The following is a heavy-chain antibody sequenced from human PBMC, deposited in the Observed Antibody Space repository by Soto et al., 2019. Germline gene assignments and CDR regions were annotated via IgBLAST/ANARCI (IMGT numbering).Heavy chain of an antibody. CDR2: ISGNGAET. J-gene: IGHJ6*01. D-gene: IGHD3-3*01. Sequence: PGGNPKLSCAASGFRCGSDAMRCVGQSPGKGLEWVSAISGNGAETSYAASVRGRFTISRDNSRDTLYLQMNSLRAEDTAVYYCARDLDVFWCCYYHH. V-gene: IGHV3-23*01. CDR3: ARDLDVFWCCYYHH. CDR1: GFRCGSDA.